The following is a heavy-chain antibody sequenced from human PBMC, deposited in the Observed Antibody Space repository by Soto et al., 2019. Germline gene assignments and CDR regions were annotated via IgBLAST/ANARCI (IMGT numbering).Heavy chain of an antibody. Sequence: QVTLKESGPVLVRPTETLTLTCTVSGFSLSDVKMGVSWVRQPPGKAPEWLAQIFSNDEKYYSTSLKSRLTISKDTSKSQVVLTLTNMDPVDTGTYYCARAPKYGAYYYCYAMDVWGQGTTVTVSS. J-gene: IGHJ6*02. V-gene: IGHV2-26*01. CDR3: ARAPKYGAYYYCYAMDV. D-gene: IGHD2-8*01. CDR2: IFSNDEK. CDR1: GFSLSDVKMG.